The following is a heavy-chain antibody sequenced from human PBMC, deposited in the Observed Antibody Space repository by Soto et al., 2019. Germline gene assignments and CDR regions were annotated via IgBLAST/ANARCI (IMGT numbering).Heavy chain of an antibody. CDR1: GGSINSSSYF. Sequence: KSSETLSLTCSVSGGSINSSSYFWGWVRQPPGKGLEWIGSIYYSGSTHYNPSLRSRVTISVDTSKNQFSLKLSSVTAADTAVFYCARHYSSGSRNWFDPWGQGTLVTVSS. D-gene: IGHD6-19*01. J-gene: IGHJ5*02. CDR2: IYYSGST. V-gene: IGHV4-39*01. CDR3: ARHYSSGSRNWFDP.